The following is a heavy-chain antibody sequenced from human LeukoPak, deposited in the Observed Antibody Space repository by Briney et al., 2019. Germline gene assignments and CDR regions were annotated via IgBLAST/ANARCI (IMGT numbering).Heavy chain of an antibody. D-gene: IGHD6-13*01. Sequence: SETLSLTCSVSGGSFSSNTYYWSWIRQPPGKGLEWIGEINHSGSTNYNPSLKSRVTISVDTSKNQFSLKLSSVTAADTAVYYCARAPVQYSSSWTPGGAWFDPWGQGTLVTVSS. CDR3: ARAPVQYSSSWTPGGAWFDP. CDR2: INHSGST. J-gene: IGHJ5*02. V-gene: IGHV4-39*07. CDR1: GGSFSSNTYY.